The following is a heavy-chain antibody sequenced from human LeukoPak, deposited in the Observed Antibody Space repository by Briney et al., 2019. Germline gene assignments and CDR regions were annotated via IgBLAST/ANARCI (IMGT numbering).Heavy chain of an antibody. D-gene: IGHD6-19*01. CDR1: GYTFTSYD. CDR2: MNPNSGST. J-gene: IGHJ4*02. CDR3: ATGARGWPGNFDY. V-gene: IGHV1-8*01. Sequence: ASVKVSCKASGYTFTSYDINWVRQATGQGLEWLGWMNPNSGSTGYAQKFQGRVTMTRDTSISTAYMELSSLRSEDTAVYYCATGARGWPGNFDYWGQGTLVTVSS.